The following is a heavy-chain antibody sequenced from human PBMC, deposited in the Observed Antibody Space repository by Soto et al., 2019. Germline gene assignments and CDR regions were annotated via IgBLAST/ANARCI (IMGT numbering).Heavy chain of an antibody. J-gene: IGHJ4*02. D-gene: IGHD2-2*01. CDR3: AREGSGSSTSFAY. Sequence: VQLVESGGGLVQPGGSLRLSCAASGFNVSSTSMSWVRQAPGKGLEWVSVIYSGAGTHYAGSVKGRFTISRDTSKNTPYLQMNSLRVEETAVYYCAREGSGSSTSFAYWGQGTLVTVSS. V-gene: IGHV3-66*01. CDR1: GFNVSSTS. CDR2: IYSGAGT.